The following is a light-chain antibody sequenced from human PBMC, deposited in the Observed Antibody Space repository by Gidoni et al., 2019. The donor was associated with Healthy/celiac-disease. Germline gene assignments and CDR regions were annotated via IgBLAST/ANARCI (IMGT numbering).Light chain of an antibody. CDR3: QQYGSSLLT. CDR1: QSVSSSY. V-gene: IGKV3-20*01. J-gene: IGKJ4*01. CDR2: GAS. Sequence: EIVFTQSPVTLSLSPGERDNLSCRASQSVSSSYLAWYQQKPGQAPRLLIYGASSRATGIPDRFSGSGSGTDFTLTISRLEPEDFAVYYCQQYGSSLLTFXGXTKVEIK.